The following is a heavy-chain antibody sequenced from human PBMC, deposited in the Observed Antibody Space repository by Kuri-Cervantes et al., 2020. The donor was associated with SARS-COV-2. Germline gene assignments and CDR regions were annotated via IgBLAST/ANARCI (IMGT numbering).Heavy chain of an antibody. Sequence: GESLKISCAASGFIFGNAWMSWVRQAPGKGLEWVSSISSSSSYIYYADSVKGRFTISRDNAKNSLYLQMNSLRAEDTAVYYCAQAEYGSGSDYFQHCGQGTLVTVSS. V-gene: IGHV3-21*01. J-gene: IGHJ1*01. CDR1: GFIFGNAW. D-gene: IGHD3-10*01. CDR3: AQAEYGSGSDYFQH. CDR2: ISSSSSYI.